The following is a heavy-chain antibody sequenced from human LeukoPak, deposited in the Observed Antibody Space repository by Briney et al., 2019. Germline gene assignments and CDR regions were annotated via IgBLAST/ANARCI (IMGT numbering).Heavy chain of an antibody. D-gene: IGHD6-25*01. J-gene: IGHJ6*02. Sequence: GGPLRLSCAASGFTFSSYSMNWVRQAPGKGLEWVSSISSSSSYIYYADSVKGRFTISRDNAKNSLYLQMNSLRAEDTAVYYCARDLDSTGRDYYYGMDVWGQGTTVTVAS. CDR2: ISSSSSYI. V-gene: IGHV3-21*01. CDR3: ARDLDSTGRDYYYGMDV. CDR1: GFTFSSYS.